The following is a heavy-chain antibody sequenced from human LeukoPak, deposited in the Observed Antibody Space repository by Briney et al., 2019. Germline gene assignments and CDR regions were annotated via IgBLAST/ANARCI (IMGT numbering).Heavy chain of an antibody. D-gene: IGHD3-22*01. CDR1: GYTFTSYD. V-gene: IGHV1-8*03. CDR3: ARGRYDSSGYYPLYYYYMDV. CDR2: MNPNSGNT. Sequence: ASVKVSCKASGYTFTSYDINWVRQATGQGLEWMGWMNPNSGNTGYAQKFQGRVTITRNTSISTAYMELSSLRSEDTAVYYCARGRYDSSGYYPLYYYYMDVWGKGTTVTVSS. J-gene: IGHJ6*03.